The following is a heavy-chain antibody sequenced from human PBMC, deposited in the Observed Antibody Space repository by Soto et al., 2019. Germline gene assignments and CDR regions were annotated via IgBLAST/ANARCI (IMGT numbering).Heavy chain of an antibody. CDR1: GYTFSNYA. CDR2: IFGSGAPT. Sequence: EVQLLESGGGLVQPGGSLRLSCAASGYTFSNYAISWVRQAPGKGLQWVSTIFGSGAPTHYADSVKGRFAIPRDNSNNTLFLQMNSLKDEETAVYYCTREASTWGFAFDLWGQGTRVAVSS. D-gene: IGHD3-16*01. J-gene: IGHJ3*01. V-gene: IGHV3-23*01. CDR3: TREASTWGFAFDL.